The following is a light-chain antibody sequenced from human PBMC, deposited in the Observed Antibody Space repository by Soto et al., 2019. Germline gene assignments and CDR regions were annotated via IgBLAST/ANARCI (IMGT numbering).Light chain of an antibody. V-gene: IGKV3-11*01. J-gene: IGKJ4*01. Sequence: ETVLTRSPATLSLSPGERATLSCRASHSVDIYLAWYQQKPGQAPRLLIYDASNRATGIPDRFTGSGSGTDFTLTISSLEPEDFAVYYCQQRKHWPPLTFGGGTKVEIK. CDR2: DAS. CDR1: HSVDIY. CDR3: QQRKHWPPLT.